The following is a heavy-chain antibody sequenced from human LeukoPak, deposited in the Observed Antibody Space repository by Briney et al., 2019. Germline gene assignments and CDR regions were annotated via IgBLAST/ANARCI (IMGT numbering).Heavy chain of an antibody. Sequence: PGGSLRLSCTASGFTFGDYAMSWVRQAPGKGLEWVGFIRSKAYGGTTEYAASVKGRFTISRDDSKSIAYLQMNSLKTEDTAVYYCARDGGYVFDYWGQGTLVTVSS. J-gene: IGHJ4*02. CDR1: GFTFGDYA. CDR3: ARDGGYVFDY. V-gene: IGHV3-49*04. CDR2: IRSKAYGGTT. D-gene: IGHD1-26*01.